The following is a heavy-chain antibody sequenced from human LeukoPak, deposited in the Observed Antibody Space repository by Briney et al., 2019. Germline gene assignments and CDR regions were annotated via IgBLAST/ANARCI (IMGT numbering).Heavy chain of an antibody. V-gene: IGHV4-39*01. CDR2: IYYSGST. Sequence: PSETLSLTCTVSGASISSYYWGWIRQPPGKGLEWIGSIYYSGSTYYNPSLKSRVTISVDTSKNQFSLKLSSVTAADTAVYYCAGHAQQLAHYYYYMDVWGKGTTVTISS. J-gene: IGHJ6*03. CDR3: AGHAQQLAHYYYYMDV. CDR1: GASISSYY. D-gene: IGHD6-13*01.